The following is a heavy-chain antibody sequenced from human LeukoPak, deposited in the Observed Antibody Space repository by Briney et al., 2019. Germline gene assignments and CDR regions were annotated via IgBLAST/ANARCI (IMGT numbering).Heavy chain of an antibody. V-gene: IGHV4-38-2*02. J-gene: IGHJ4*02. CDR3: ARASSGYDLGY. CDR1: GYSISSGYY. CDR2: IYHSGST. D-gene: IGHD5-12*01. Sequence: PSETLSLTCTVSGYSISSGYYWGWIRQPPGKGLEWIGSIYHSGSTYYNPSLKSRVTISVDTSKNQFSLKLSSVTAADTAVYYCARASSGYDLGYWGQGTLVTVSS.